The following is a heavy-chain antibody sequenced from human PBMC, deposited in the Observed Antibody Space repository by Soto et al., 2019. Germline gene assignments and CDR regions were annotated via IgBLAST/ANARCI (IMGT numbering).Heavy chain of an antibody. CDR1: GFTFSTYG. J-gene: IGHJ5*02. CDR3: ARAQGYCSTTSCLDLGGWFDP. CDR2: ISGSGSDT. D-gene: IGHD2-2*01. V-gene: IGHV3-23*01. Sequence: PGGSLRLSCAASGFTFSTYGMSWVRQAPGKGLEWVSGISGSGSDTYYADSVKGRFTISRDNSMNTLYLQMNSLRAEDTAIYYCARAQGYCSTTSCLDLGGWFDPWGQGIMVTVFS.